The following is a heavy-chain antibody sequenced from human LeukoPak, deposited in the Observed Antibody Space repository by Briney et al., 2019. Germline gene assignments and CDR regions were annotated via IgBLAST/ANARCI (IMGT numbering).Heavy chain of an antibody. V-gene: IGHV1-69*04. Sequence: ASVKVSCKVSGGTFSSYAISWVRQAPGQGLEWMGRIIPILGIANYAQKFQGRVTITADKSTSTAYMELSSLRSEDTAVYYCARARSLWFGDPIDPLAFDPWGQGTLVTVSS. D-gene: IGHD3-10*01. CDR3: ARARSLWFGDPIDPLAFDP. J-gene: IGHJ5*02. CDR1: GGTFSSYA. CDR2: IIPILGIA.